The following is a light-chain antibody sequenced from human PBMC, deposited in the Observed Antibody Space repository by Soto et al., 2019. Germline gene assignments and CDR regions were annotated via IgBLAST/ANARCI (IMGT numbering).Light chain of an antibody. CDR1: RAISDW. Sequence: DIQMTQSPSTLSASLGDRVTITCRASRAISDWLAWYQQRPGKAPKLLIYRASRIESGVPSRFSGSGSGTEFTLTSSGLPPDDFATYYCQQYNTFSFTFGEGTKLEI. CDR3: QQYNTFSFT. CDR2: RAS. J-gene: IGKJ2*01. V-gene: IGKV1-5*03.